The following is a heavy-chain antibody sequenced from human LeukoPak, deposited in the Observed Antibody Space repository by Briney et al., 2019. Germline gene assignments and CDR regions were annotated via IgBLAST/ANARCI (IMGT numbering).Heavy chain of an antibody. CDR3: ARAGYYYDSSGLLY. D-gene: IGHD3-22*01. J-gene: IGHJ4*02. Sequence: SETPSLTCTVSGGSVSSGSYYWSWIRQPPWKGLEWIGYIYYSGSTNYNPSLKSRVTISVDTSKNQFSLKLSSVTAADTAVYYCARAGYYYDSSGLLYWGRGTLVTVSS. CDR2: IYYSGST. V-gene: IGHV4-61*01. CDR1: GGSVSSGSYY.